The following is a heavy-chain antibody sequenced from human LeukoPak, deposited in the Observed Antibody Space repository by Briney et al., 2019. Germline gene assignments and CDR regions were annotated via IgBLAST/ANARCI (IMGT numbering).Heavy chain of an antibody. Sequence: SETMSLTCTVSGGSISNFYWTWIRQPAGKGLEWIGRVYTSGSTNYNPSLKSRVTMSVDTSKNQFSLKLSSVTAADTAVYYCAREGYGAFDIWGQGTMVTVSS. J-gene: IGHJ3*02. CDR3: AREGYGAFDI. CDR2: VYTSGST. V-gene: IGHV4-4*07. D-gene: IGHD1-1*01. CDR1: GGSISNFY.